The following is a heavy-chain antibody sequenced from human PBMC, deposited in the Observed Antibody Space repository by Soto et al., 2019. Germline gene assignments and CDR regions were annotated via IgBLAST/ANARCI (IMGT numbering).Heavy chain of an antibody. CDR2: IHDSGTT. CDR1: GASIGSGNYH. V-gene: IGHV4-30-4*01. D-gene: IGHD5-18*01. CDR3: EGYGGY. J-gene: IGHJ4*02. Sequence: QVQLQESGPGLVKPSQTLSLTCTVSGASIGSGNYHWSWVRQPPGKGLEWIGHIHDSGTTSYNPSLWSRVSISADTSKNQFSLKLSSLTAADTAVYYCEGYGGYWGQGALVTVSS.